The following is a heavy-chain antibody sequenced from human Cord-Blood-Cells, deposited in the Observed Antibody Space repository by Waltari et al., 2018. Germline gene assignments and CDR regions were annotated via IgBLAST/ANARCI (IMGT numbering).Heavy chain of an antibody. D-gene: IGHD3-10*01. V-gene: IGHV4-34*01. CDR1: GGSFSGYY. J-gene: IGHJ6*04. CDR3: ARDGASMDV. Sequence: QVQLQQWGAGLLKPSETLSLTCAVYGGSFSGYYWSWIRQPPGKGLEWIGEINHSGSPNYTPSHWSRVTISVDASKNQFSLELSSVTAADTGVYYWARDGASMDVWGKGTTVIVSS. CDR2: INHSGSP.